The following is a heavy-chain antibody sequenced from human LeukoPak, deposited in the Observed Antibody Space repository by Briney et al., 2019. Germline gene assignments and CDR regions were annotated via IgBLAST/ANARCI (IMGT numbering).Heavy chain of an antibody. D-gene: IGHD3-9*01. CDR1: GFTFDDYG. Sequence: GGSLRLSCAASGFTFDDYGMSWIRQAPGKGLEWVSYISSSGSTIYYADSVKGRFTISRDNAKNSLYLQMNSLRAEDTAVYYCATPYYDILTGSVPYDFDYWGQGTLVTVSS. CDR3: ATPYYDILTGSVPYDFDY. CDR2: ISSSGSTI. J-gene: IGHJ4*02. V-gene: IGHV3-11*04.